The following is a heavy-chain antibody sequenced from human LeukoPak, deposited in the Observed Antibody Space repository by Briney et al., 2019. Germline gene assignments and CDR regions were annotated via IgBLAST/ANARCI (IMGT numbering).Heavy chain of an antibody. CDR1: VGSISSYY. D-gene: IGHD2/OR15-2a*01. CDR2: ISSGGHYT. Sequence: LSLTCTVSVGSISSYYWSWTRQPPGKGLEGVSYISSGGHYTFYADSLKGRFTVPRDNAKNSLFLQMDSLRAEDTAVYYCARSFCTSATCSKGYSYYVMDVWGQGTTVTVSS. CDR3: ARSFCTSATCSKGYSYYVMDV. V-gene: IGHV3-11*04. J-gene: IGHJ6*02.